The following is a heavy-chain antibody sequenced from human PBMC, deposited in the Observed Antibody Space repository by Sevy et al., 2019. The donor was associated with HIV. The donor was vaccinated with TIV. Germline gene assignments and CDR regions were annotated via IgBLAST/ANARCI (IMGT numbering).Heavy chain of an antibody. CDR3: AREIAAAGTVGGDV. Sequence: ASVKVSCKASGYTFTCYAMNWVRQAPGQGLEWMGWINTNTGNLTYAQGFTGRFVFSLDTSVSTAYLQISSLKAEDTAVYYCAREIAAAGTVGGDVWGQGTTVTVSS. CDR1: GYTFTCYA. CDR2: INTNTGNL. V-gene: IGHV7-4-1*02. J-gene: IGHJ6*02. D-gene: IGHD6-13*01.